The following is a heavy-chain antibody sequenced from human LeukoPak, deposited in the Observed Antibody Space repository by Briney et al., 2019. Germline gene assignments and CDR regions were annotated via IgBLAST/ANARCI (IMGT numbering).Heavy chain of an antibody. Sequence: GGSLRLSCAASGFTVSSYYINWVRQAPGKGPEWVSSISPSSSYIYYADSVKGRFTISRDNAKNSVYLQMNSLRAEDTAVYYCARGRGCSSMSCYPDYWGQGTLVTVSS. V-gene: IGHV3-21*01. CDR3: ARGRGCSSMSCYPDY. CDR1: GFTVSSYY. J-gene: IGHJ4*02. CDR2: ISPSSSYI. D-gene: IGHD2-2*01.